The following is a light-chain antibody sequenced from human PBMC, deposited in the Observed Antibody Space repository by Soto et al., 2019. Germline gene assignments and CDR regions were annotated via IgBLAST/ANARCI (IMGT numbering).Light chain of an antibody. J-gene: IGKJ4*01. Sequence: DIQMTQSPSSLSASVGDRVTITCQASQDISNYLNWYQHKPGKAPKLLIYDASNLETGVPSRFSGSGSGTDFTFNISSLQPEDITTYYCQQYDNLLPLTFGGGTKVEIK. CDR1: QDISNY. CDR3: QQYDNLLPLT. CDR2: DAS. V-gene: IGKV1-33*01.